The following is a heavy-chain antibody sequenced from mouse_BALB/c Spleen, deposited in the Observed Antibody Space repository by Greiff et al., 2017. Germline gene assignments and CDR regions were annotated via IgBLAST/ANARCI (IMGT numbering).Heavy chain of an antibody. D-gene: IGHD2-2*01. V-gene: IGHV10-1*02. CDR1: GFTFNTYA. Sequence: EVKVVESGGGLVQPKGSLKLSCAASGFTFNTYAMNWVRQAPGKGLEWVARIRSKSNNYATYYADSVKDRFTISRDDSQSMLYLQMNNLKTEDTAMYYCVRQQYGYDYYAMDYWGQGTSVTVSS. CDR2: IRSKSNNYAT. J-gene: IGHJ4*01. CDR3: VRQQYGYDYYAMDY.